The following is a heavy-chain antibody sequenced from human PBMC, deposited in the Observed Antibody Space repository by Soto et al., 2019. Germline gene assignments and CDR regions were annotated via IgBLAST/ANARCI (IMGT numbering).Heavy chain of an antibody. J-gene: IGHJ4*02. D-gene: IGHD3-22*01. Sequence: PGGSLRLSXAASGFTFSTYAMTWVRQAPGKGLEWVSAIRGSGGVTYYADSVKGRFSISRDNPKNMLYLQMNSLRAEDTAVYYCAKDQDRYYFDSTGFPTDYWGQGTLVTVS. CDR2: IRGSGGVT. CDR1: GFTFSTYA. V-gene: IGHV3-23*01. CDR3: AKDQDRYYFDSTGFPTDY.